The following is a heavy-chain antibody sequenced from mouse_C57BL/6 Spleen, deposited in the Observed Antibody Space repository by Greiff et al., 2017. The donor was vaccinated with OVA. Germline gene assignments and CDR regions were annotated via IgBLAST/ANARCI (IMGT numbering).Heavy chain of an antibody. J-gene: IGHJ2*01. CDR1: GYSITSGYY. CDR3: AESNRYFDY. CDR2: ISYAGSN. V-gene: IGHV3-6*01. Sequence: EVKLVESGPGLVKPSQSLSLTCSVTGYSITSGYYWNWIRQFPGNKLEWMGYISYAGSNNYNPSLKNRISITRDTSKNQFFLKLNSVTTEDTATYYCAESNRYFDYWGQGTTLTVSS. D-gene: IGHD2-5*01.